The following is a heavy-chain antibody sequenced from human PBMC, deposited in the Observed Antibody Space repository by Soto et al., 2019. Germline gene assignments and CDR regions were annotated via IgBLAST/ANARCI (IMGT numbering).Heavy chain of an antibody. V-gene: IGHV4-59*08. Sequence: TSDTLSLTCIVSGASISSYYWSWIRQPPGKGLEWIGYIYNSGSTNHNSSLKSGVTISVDTSKNQFSLKLSSVTAADTAVYYCARHKGPAAVAESFDYWGQGTLVTVSS. CDR2: IYNSGST. CDR1: GASISSYY. J-gene: IGHJ4*02. CDR3: ARHKGPAAVAESFDY. D-gene: IGHD6-25*01.